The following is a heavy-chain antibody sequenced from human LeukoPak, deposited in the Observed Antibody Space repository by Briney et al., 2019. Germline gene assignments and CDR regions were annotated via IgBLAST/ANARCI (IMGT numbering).Heavy chain of an antibody. D-gene: IGHD4-17*01. CDR3: AAAYGEGWFDP. CDR2: IWYDGNNK. V-gene: IGHV3-33*01. CDR1: GFNLSTYG. Sequence: GGSLRLPRAASGFNLSTYGMHWVRQAPGKGLEWVADIWYDGNNKFYADSVKGRFTISRDNSKNTVHLQMYSLRDEDTAVYYCAAAYGEGWFDPWGQGTQVTVSS. J-gene: IGHJ5*02.